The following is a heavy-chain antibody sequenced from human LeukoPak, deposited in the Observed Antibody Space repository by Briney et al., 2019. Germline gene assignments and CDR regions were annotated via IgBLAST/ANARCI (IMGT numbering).Heavy chain of an antibody. CDR2: ISYDGSNK. J-gene: IGHJ4*02. CDR1: GFTFSSYA. V-gene: IGHV3-30-3*01. CDR3: AREVRHAMTPFFDY. Sequence: GRSLRLSCAASGFTFSSYAMHWVRQAPGKGLEWVAVISYDGSNKYYADSVKGRFTISRDNSKNTLYLQMNSLRAEDTAMYYCAREVRHAMTPFFDYWGQGTLVTVSS. D-gene: IGHD2-2*01.